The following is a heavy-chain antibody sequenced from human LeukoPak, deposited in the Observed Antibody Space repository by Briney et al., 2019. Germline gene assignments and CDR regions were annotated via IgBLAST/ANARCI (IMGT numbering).Heavy chain of an antibody. CDR1: GYTFSGYY. Sequence: ASVKVSCKASGYTFSGYYMHWVRQAPGQGLEWMGWINPNSGGTNYAQKFQGRVTMTRDTSISTAYMELSRLRSDDTAVYYCARDEYQLWSSYYYYYGMDVWGQGTTVTVS. D-gene: IGHD5-18*01. CDR2: INPNSGGT. CDR3: ARDEYQLWSSYYYYYGMDV. V-gene: IGHV1-2*02. J-gene: IGHJ6*02.